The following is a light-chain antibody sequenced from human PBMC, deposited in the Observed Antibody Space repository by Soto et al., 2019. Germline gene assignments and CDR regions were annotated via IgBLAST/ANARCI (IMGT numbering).Light chain of an antibody. CDR2: DAS. V-gene: IGKV3-11*01. CDR3: QQGTNWRT. Sequence: EIVLTQSPATLSLSPGERATLSCRASQSVSSYLAWYQQKPGQAPRLLIYDASNRATGVPARFSGSGSGTDFPLTISSLEPEDFAVYYCQQGTNWRTFGQGTKVEIK. J-gene: IGKJ1*01. CDR1: QSVSSY.